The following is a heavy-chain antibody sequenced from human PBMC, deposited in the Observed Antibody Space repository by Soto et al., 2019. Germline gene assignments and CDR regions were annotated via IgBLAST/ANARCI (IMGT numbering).Heavy chain of an antibody. CDR3: ARENYDILTGYYI. D-gene: IGHD3-9*01. Sequence: SETLSLTCAVSGDSISSSNWWSWVRQPPGKGLEWIGEIYHSGSTNYNPSLKSRVTISVDTSKNQFSLKLSSVTAADTAVYYCARENYDILTGYYIWGQGTLVNVSS. CDR1: GDSISSSNW. J-gene: IGHJ4*02. CDR2: IYHSGST. V-gene: IGHV4-4*02.